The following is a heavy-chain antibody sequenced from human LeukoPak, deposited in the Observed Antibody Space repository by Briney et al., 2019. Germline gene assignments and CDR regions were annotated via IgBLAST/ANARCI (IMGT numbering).Heavy chain of an antibody. CDR3: ATVVYSGSYFAKDSWFDP. CDR1: GYTLTELS. Sequence: ASVKVSCKVSGYTLTELSMHWVRQAPGKGLEWMGGFDPEDGETIYAQKFQGRVTMTEDTSTDTAYMELSSLRSEDTAVYYCATVVYSGSYFAKDSWFDPWGQGTLVTVSS. D-gene: IGHD1-26*01. CDR2: FDPEDGET. V-gene: IGHV1-24*01. J-gene: IGHJ5*02.